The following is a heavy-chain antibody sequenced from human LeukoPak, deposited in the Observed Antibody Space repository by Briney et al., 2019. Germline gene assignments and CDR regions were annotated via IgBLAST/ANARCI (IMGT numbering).Heavy chain of an antibody. CDR2: LIWDSGIV. D-gene: IGHD3-10*01. CDR1: GVTFENYG. V-gene: IGHV3-9*01. Sequence: PGGSLRLSCAASGVTFENYGMHWVRQPPGKGLEWVAGLIWDSGIVHYADSVRGRFTISRDNAKNSLFLQMNSLRGEDTAFYYCERDTGPTVSGFDSWGQGTLVTVSS. J-gene: IGHJ4*02. CDR3: ERDTGPTVSGFDS.